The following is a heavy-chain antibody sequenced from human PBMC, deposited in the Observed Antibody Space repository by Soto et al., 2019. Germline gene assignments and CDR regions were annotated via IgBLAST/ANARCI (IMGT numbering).Heavy chain of an antibody. CDR3: AKGPLVYDFGRVPAATLIGLAA. V-gene: IGHV3-23*01. J-gene: IGHJ6*02. CDR1: GFTFDSYA. D-gene: IGHD3-16*01. Sequence: EVQLSESGGGLTQRGGSLRLSCVASGFTFDSYAMNWIRQAPGKGLEWVSVISGGGTSTYYADSVKGRFTVSRDNSKNTMYPQTNSLSAGDTSVYDCAKGPLVYDFGRVPAATLIGLAAWGQGTTFTVSS. CDR2: ISGGGTST.